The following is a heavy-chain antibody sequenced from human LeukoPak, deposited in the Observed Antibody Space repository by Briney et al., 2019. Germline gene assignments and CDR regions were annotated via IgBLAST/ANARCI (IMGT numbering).Heavy chain of an antibody. Sequence: SVKVSCKASGGTFSSYAISWVRQAPGQGLEWMGGIIPIFGTANYAQKFQGRVTITADESTSTAYMELSSLRSEDTAVYYCTRERLLVFGELSGDFDYWGQGTLVTVSS. CDR2: IIPIFGTA. CDR1: GGTFSSYA. V-gene: IGHV1-69*13. J-gene: IGHJ4*02. D-gene: IGHD3-10*01. CDR3: TRERLLVFGELSGDFDY.